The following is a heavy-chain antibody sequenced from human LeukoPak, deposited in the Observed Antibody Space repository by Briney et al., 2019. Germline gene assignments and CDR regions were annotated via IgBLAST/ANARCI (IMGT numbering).Heavy chain of an antibody. J-gene: IGHJ4*02. Sequence: GGSLRLSCAASGFTFSSYGMHWVRQAPGKGLEWVAVISYDGGNKYYADSVKGRFTISRDNSKSTLFLQMNSLRAEDAAIYYCTKVPHSSAWYVALDYWGQGTLVTVSS. CDR2: ISYDGGNK. CDR3: TKVPHSSAWYVALDY. CDR1: GFTFSSYG. D-gene: IGHD6-19*01. V-gene: IGHV3-30*18.